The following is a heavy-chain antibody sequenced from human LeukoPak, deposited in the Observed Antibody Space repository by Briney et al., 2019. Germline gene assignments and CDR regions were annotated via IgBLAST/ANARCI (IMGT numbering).Heavy chain of an antibody. V-gene: IGHV4-34*01. D-gene: IGHD2-15*01. Sequence: PSETLSLTCAVYGGSFSGYYWSWIRQPPGKGLEWIGEINHSGSTNYNPSLKSRATISVDTSKNQFSLKLSSVTAADTAVYYCAGASGSWYYYYGMDVWGQGTTVTVSS. CDR1: GGSFSGYY. CDR2: INHSGST. J-gene: IGHJ6*02. CDR3: AGASGSWYYYYGMDV.